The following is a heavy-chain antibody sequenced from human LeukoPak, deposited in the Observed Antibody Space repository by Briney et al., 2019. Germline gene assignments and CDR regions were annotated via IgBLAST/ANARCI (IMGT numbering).Heavy chain of an antibody. CDR3: ARYLSSGLDY. CDR2: VYYSGTT. J-gene: IGHJ4*02. Sequence: SETLSLTCTVSGGSMNSYYWSWIRQTPGKGLEWIAYVYYSGTTSYNPSLKSRVTTSVDTSKNQFSLKLSSVTAADTAVYYCARYLSSGLDYWGQGTFVTVSS. V-gene: IGHV4-59*01. CDR1: GGSMNSYY. D-gene: IGHD3-10*01.